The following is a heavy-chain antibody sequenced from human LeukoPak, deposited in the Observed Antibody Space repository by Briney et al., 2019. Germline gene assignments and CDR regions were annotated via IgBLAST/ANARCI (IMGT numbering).Heavy chain of an antibody. CDR1: GFTFSSYW. V-gene: IGHV3-7*01. CDR2: IKQDGSEK. D-gene: IGHD2-2*02. Sequence: GGSLRLSCAASGFTFSSYWMSWVRQAPGKGLEWVANIKQDGSEKYYVDSVKGRFTISRDNAKNSLYLQMNSLRAEDTAVYYCARESCSSTSCYTSDAFDIWGQGTMVTVSS. CDR3: ARESCSSTSCYTSDAFDI. J-gene: IGHJ3*02.